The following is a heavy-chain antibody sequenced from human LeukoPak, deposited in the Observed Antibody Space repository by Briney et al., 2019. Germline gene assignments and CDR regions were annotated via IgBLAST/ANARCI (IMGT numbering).Heavy chain of an antibody. CDR1: GFAFSTYW. D-gene: IGHD3-16*01. CDR2: INQDGSGT. CDR3: AKGDPVSGVY. V-gene: IGHV3-7*01. Sequence: GGSLRLSCAASGFAFSTYWMTWVRQAPGKGLEWVANINQDGSGTYCVDSVTGRFTISRDNAKSSLYLQVNSLRAEDSAVYYCAKGDPVSGVYWGRGTLVTVSS. J-gene: IGHJ4*02.